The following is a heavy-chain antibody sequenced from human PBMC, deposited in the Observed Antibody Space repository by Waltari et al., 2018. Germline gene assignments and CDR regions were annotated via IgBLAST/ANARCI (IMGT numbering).Heavy chain of an antibody. J-gene: IGHJ3*02. CDR1: GFTFSSYA. V-gene: IGHV3-23*01. Sequence: EVQLLETGGGLVQPGGSLRLSCAASGFTFSSYAMSWVRQAPGKGLEWGSAISGSGGSTYYADSVKGRFTISRDNSKNTLYLQMNSLRAEDTAVYYCAKFPGVAPDAFDIWGQGTMVTVSS. D-gene: IGHD3-3*01. CDR3: AKFPGVAPDAFDI. CDR2: ISGSGGST.